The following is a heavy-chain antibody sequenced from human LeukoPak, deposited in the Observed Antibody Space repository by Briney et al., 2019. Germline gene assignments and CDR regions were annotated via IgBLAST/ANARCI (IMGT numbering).Heavy chain of an antibody. Sequence: ASVKVSCKASGYTFTSYGISWVRQAPGQGLEWMGWIGAYNGNTNYAQKLQGRVTMTTDTSTSTAYMGLRSLRSDDTAVYYCARDLRVVPAAMDYYYMDVWGKGTTVTVSS. CDR2: IGAYNGNT. J-gene: IGHJ6*03. CDR3: ARDLRVVPAAMDYYYMDV. CDR1: GYTFTSYG. V-gene: IGHV1-18*01. D-gene: IGHD2-2*01.